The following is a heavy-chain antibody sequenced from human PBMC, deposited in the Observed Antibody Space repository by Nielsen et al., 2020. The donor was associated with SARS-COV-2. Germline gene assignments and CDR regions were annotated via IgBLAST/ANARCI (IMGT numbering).Heavy chain of an antibody. CDR1: GFTFSSYA. CDR3: AKVRGLAVAGRNAFDI. J-gene: IGHJ3*02. V-gene: IGHV3-23*01. D-gene: IGHD6-19*01. Sequence: GGSLRLSCAASGFTFSSYAMSWVRQAPGKGLEWVSAISGSGGSTYYADSVKGRFTISRDNSKNTLYLQMNSLRAEDTAVYYCAKVRGLAVAGRNAFDIWGQGTMVTVSS. CDR2: ISGSGGST.